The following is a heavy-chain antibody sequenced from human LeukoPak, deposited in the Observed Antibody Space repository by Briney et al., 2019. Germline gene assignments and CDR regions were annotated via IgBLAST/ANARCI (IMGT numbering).Heavy chain of an antibody. CDR1: GGSISSGGYS. V-gene: IGHV4-30-2*03. J-gene: IGHJ5*02. Sequence: PSETLSLTCAVSGGSISSGGYSWSWIRQPPGKGLEWIGYIYHSGSTYYNPSLKSRVTISVDTSKNQFSLKLSSVTAADTAVYYCARRKDYGDYSIDPWGQGTLVTVSS. CDR3: ARRKDYGDYSIDP. D-gene: IGHD4-17*01. CDR2: IYHSGST.